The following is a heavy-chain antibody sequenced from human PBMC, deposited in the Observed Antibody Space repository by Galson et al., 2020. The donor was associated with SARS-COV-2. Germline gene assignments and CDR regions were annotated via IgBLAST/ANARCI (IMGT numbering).Heavy chain of an antibody. Sequence: KMSGPTLVKPTQTLTLTCTFSGFSLSTSGVGVGWIRQPPGKALEWLALIYWDDDKRYSPSLKSRLTITKDTSKNQVVLTMTNMDPVDTATYYGAHIPGFWGCYYGHLTYICVDRWCQGTLVTVAS. V-gene: IGHV2-5*02. D-gene: IGHD3-3*01. CDR2: IYWDDDK. CDR3: AHIPGFWGCYYGHLTYICVDR. CDR1: GFSLSTSGVG. J-gene: IGHJ5*02.